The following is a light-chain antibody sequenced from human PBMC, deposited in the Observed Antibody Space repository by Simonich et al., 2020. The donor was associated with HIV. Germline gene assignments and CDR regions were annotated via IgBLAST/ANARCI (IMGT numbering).Light chain of an antibody. CDR1: QSISSY. CDR2: AAA. Sequence: DLQMTQSTSSLSAYVGERVTITCRASQSISSYLNWYQQKPGKAPKLLIYAAASLQSGVPSRFSGSGSGTDFTLTISSLQPEDFATYYCQQSYSTPRTFGQGTRLEIK. CDR3: QQSYSTPRT. J-gene: IGKJ5*01. V-gene: IGKV1-39*01.